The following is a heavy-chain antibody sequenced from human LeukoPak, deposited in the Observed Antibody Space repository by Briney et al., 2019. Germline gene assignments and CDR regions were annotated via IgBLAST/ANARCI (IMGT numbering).Heavy chain of an antibody. D-gene: IGHD3-22*01. CDR3: ARDNYDSSGYYEHALDL. V-gene: IGHV4-30-4*01. J-gene: IGHJ3*01. CDR1: GGSISSGDYY. CDR2: IYYTGST. Sequence: TLSLTCTVSGGSISSGDYYWTWIRQPPGKGLAWIAYIYYTGSTYYNPSLKSRVTISVDTSKNQFSLKMTSLTAADTAVYYCARDNYDSSGYYEHALDLWGQGTMVTVSS.